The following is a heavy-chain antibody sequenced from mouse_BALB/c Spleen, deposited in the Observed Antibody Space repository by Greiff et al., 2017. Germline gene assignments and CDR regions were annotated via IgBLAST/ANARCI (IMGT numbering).Heavy chain of an antibody. V-gene: IGHV2-2*02. J-gene: IGHJ3*01. CDR2: IWSGGST. Sequence: VQLQQSGPGLVQPSQSLSITCTVSGFSLTSYGVHWVRQSPGKGLEWLGVIWSGGSTDYNAAFISRLSISKDNSKSQIFFKMNSLQANDTAIYYCARGAVYGNYAWLAYWGQGTLVTVSA. D-gene: IGHD2-1*01. CDR1: GFSLTSYG. CDR3: ARGAVYGNYAWLAY.